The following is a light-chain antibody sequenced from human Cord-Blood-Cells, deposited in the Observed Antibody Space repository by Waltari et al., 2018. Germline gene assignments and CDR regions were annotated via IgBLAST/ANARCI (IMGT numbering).Light chain of an antibody. CDR2: DAS. CDR1: QSISSW. V-gene: IGKV1-5*01. Sequence: DIQMTQSPSTLYASVGDRVTITCRASQSISSWLAWYQQKPGKAPKLLIYDASSLESGVPSRFSGSGSGTEFTLTISSLQPDDLATYYCQQYNSYPYTFGQGTKLEIK. J-gene: IGKJ2*01. CDR3: QQYNSYPYT.